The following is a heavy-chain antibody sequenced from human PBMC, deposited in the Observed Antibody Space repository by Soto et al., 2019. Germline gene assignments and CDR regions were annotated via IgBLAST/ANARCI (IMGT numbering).Heavy chain of an antibody. D-gene: IGHD3-22*01. V-gene: IGHV2-70*01. CDR1: GFSLSTSGMC. CDR3: ARSRQNHYYDSSGPRAHDAFDI. J-gene: IGHJ3*02. Sequence: SGPTLVNPTQTLTLTCTFSGFSLSTSGMCVSWIRQPPGKALEWLALIDWDDDKYYNTSLKTRLTISKDTSKNQVVLTMTNMEPVDTATYYCARSRQNHYYDSSGPRAHDAFDIWGQGTMVTVSS. CDR2: IDWDDDK.